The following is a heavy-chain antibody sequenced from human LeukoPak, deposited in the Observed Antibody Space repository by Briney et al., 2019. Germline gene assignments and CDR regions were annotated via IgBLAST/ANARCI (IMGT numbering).Heavy chain of an antibody. CDR1: GGSFSGYY. Sequence: PSETLSLTCAVYGGSFSGYYWSWIRQPPGKGLEWIGEINHSGSTNYNPSLKSRVTISVDTSKNQFSLKLSSVTAADTAVYYCAASSYGDYVFNWFDPWGQGTLVTVSS. D-gene: IGHD4-17*01. CDR2: INHSGST. CDR3: AASSYGDYVFNWFDP. V-gene: IGHV4-34*01. J-gene: IGHJ5*02.